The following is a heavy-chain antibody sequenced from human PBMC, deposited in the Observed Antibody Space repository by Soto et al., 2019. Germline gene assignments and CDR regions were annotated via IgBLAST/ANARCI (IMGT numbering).Heavy chain of an antibody. CDR1: GYTFTSYD. D-gene: IGHD3-22*01. CDR3: ATEPGDFSGYYRQNAFDI. V-gene: IGHV1-8*01. Sequence: ASVKVSCKASGYTFTSYDINWVRQATGQGLEWMGWMNPNSGNTGYAQKFQGRVTMTKNTSINTAYMELSSLRSEDTAVYYCATEPGDFSGYYRQNAFDIWGQGTMVTVSS. J-gene: IGHJ3*02. CDR2: MNPNSGNT.